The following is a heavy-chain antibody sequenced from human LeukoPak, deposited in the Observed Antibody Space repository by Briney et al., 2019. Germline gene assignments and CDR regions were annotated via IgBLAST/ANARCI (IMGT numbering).Heavy chain of an antibody. J-gene: IGHJ5*02. V-gene: IGHV4-34*01. D-gene: IGHD2-2*01. CDR1: GFTFSSYA. CDR3: ARGGYCSSTSCRDDNWFDP. CDR2: INHSGST. Sequence: GSLRLSCAASGFTFSSYAMSWIRQPPGKGLEWIGEINHSGSTNYNPSLKSRVTISVDTSKNQFSLKLSSVTAADTAVYYCARGGYCSSTSCRDDNWFDPWGQGTLVTVSS.